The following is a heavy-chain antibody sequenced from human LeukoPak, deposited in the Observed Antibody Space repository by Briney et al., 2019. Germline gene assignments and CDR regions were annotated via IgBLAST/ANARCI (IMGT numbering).Heavy chain of an antibody. CDR3: ARRSGIAVAGAFDY. CDR1: GGSFSGYY. V-gene: IGHV4-34*01. J-gene: IGHJ4*02. CDR2: INHSGST. D-gene: IGHD6-19*01. Sequence: SETLSLTCAVYGGSFSGYYWTWIRQPPGKGLEWIGEINHSGSTNYNPSLKSRVTISVDTSMNQFSLKLSSVTAADTAVYYCARRSGIAVAGAFDYWGQGTLVTVSS.